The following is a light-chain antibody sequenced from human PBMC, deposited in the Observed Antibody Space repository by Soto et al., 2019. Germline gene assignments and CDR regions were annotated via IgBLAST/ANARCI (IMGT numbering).Light chain of an antibody. CDR2: EVN. Sequence: QSALTQPASVSGSPGQSITLSCSGTRSDFGAYNRVSWSQQHPGKAPKLIIYEVNKRPSWVSDRFSGSKSGNTASLTISGLQPEDEADYYCVSFTSSSTWVFGGGTKLTVL. J-gene: IGLJ3*02. CDR3: VSFTSSSTWV. V-gene: IGLV2-14*01. CDR1: RSDFGAYNR.